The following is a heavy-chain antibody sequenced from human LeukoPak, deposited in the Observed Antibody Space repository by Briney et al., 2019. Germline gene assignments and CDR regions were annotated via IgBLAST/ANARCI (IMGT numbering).Heavy chain of an antibody. CDR1: GFTFSNHW. D-gene: IGHD5-12*01. J-gene: IGHJ4*02. CDR2: LDEDGDVK. V-gene: IGHV3-7*01. CDR3: ARHVPRGRSDFDC. Sequence: GGSLRLSCATSGFTFSNHWMAWVRQTPGKGPEWVANLDEDGDVKSYADSVKGRFTVSRDNGRASVDLQMNSLRAEDTAIYYCARHVPRGRSDFDCWGQGVLVTVS.